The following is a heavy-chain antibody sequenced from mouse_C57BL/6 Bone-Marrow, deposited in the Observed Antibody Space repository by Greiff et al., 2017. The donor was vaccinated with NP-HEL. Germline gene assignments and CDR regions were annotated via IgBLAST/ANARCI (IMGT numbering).Heavy chain of an antibody. D-gene: IGHD1-1*01. CDR1: GFTFSNYW. CDR2: IRLKSDNYAT. V-gene: IGHV6-3*01. J-gene: IGHJ1*03. CDR3: TQFSNYYGSSYVNYWYFDV. Sequence: EVKLVESGGGLVQPGGSMKLSCVASGFTFSNYWMNWVRQSPEKGLEWVAQIRLKSDNYATHYAESVKGRFTISRDDSKSSVYLQMNNLRAEDTGIYYCTQFSNYYGSSYVNYWYFDVWGTGTTVTVSS.